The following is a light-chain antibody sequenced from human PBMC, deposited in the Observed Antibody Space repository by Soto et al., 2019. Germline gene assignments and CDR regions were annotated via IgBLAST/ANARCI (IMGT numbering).Light chain of an antibody. CDR3: HHYNNWWA. J-gene: IGKJ1*01. CDR1: QSVSTN. V-gene: IGKV3-15*01. Sequence: EIVMTQSPATLSVSPGERATLSCRASQSVSTNLAWYQQKPGQAPWLLIYGASTRATGIPDRFSGSGSGTEFSLTINSLQSEDFAVYYCHHYNNWWAFGQGTKVEIK. CDR2: GAS.